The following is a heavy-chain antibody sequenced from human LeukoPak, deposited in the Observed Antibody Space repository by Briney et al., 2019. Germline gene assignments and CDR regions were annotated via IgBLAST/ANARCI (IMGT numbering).Heavy chain of an antibody. J-gene: IGHJ4*02. V-gene: IGHV4-59*01. CDR1: GGSISSFY. Sequence: SETLSLTCTVSGGSISSFYWSWIRQPPGKGLEWMGSIYYSRSTNYNPALKSRLTISLDTSKNQFSLKLTSVTAADTAVYYCARGLPHRDGYNYSDYWGQGTLVTVSS. D-gene: IGHD5-24*01. CDR3: ARGLPHRDGYNYSDY. CDR2: IYYSRST.